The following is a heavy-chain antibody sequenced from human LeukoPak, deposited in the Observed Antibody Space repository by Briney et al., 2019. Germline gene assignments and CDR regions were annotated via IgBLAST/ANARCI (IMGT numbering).Heavy chain of an antibody. J-gene: IGHJ4*02. V-gene: IGHV3-21*06. CDR1: GFTFSTYS. CDR2: ISSSSSYI. D-gene: IGHD5/OR15-5a*01. CDR3: AKSTWSTYYFDY. Sequence: GGSLRLSCAASGFTFSTYSMNWVRQAPGKGLEWVSSISSSSSYIYYADSVKGRFTISRDNAKNSLYLQMNSLRAEDTAVYYCAKSTWSTYYFDYWGQGTLVTVSS.